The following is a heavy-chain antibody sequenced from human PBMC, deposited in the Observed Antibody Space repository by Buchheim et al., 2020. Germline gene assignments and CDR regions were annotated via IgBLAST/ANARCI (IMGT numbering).Heavy chain of an antibody. CDR2: IYYSGST. Sequence: QVQLQESGPGLVKPSQTLSLTCTVSGGSISSGGYYWSWIRQHPGKGLEWIGYIYYSGSTYYNPSLKSRVTISLYTSKNHFSLKLSSVTAADTAVYYCARNRGTSSGPTRGDFDYWGKGTL. D-gene: IGHD3-22*01. CDR3: ARNRGTSSGPTRGDFDY. J-gene: IGHJ4*02. CDR1: GGSISSGGYY. V-gene: IGHV4-31*03.